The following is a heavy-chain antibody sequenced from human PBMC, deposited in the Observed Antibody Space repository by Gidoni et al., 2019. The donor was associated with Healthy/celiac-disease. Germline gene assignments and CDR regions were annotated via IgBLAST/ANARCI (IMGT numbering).Heavy chain of an antibody. D-gene: IGHD3-22*01. V-gene: IGHV4-61*01. CDR2: IYYSGST. J-gene: IGHJ4*02. CDR3: ARDSRMGSGSFDY. CDR1: GGSVSSGSYY. Sequence: QVQLQESGPGLVKPSETLSLTCTVSGGSVSSGSYYWSWIRQPPGKGLEWIGYIYYSGSTNYNPSLKSRVTISVDTSKNQFSLKLSSVTAADTAVYYCARDSRMGSGSFDYWGQGTLVTVSS.